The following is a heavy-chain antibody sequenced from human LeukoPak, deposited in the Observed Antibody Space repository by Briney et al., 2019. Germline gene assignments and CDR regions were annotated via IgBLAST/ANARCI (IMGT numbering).Heavy chain of an antibody. J-gene: IGHJ4*02. CDR3: ARGGAYLLWFGESAAFDY. V-gene: IGHV6-1*01. CDR2: TYYRSKWYN. Sequence: SQTLSLTCAISGDSVSSNSAAWNWIRQSPSRGLEWLGRTYYRSKWYNDYAVSVKSRITINPDTSKNQFSLQLNSVTPEDTAVYYCARGGAYLLWFGESAAFDYWGQGTLVTVSS. CDR1: GDSVSSNSAA. D-gene: IGHD3-10*01.